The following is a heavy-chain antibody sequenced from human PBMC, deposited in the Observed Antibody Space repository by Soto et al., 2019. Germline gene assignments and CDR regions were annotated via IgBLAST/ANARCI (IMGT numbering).Heavy chain of an antibody. CDR2: ISYDGNNK. J-gene: IGHJ6*02. V-gene: IGHV3-30*18. D-gene: IGHD2-15*01. Sequence: GGSLRVSCAASGFTFSSFGMHWVRQAPGKGLEWVAVISYDGNNKYYADSVKGRFTISRDNSKNTLYLHMNSLGAEDTAVYYCAKALGYCSGGSCYPPGYYYGMDVWGQGTTVTVSS. CDR3: AKALGYCSGGSCYPPGYYYGMDV. CDR1: GFTFSSFG.